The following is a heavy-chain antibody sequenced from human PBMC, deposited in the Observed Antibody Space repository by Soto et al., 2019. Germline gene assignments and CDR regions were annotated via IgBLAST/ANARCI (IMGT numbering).Heavy chain of an antibody. CDR3: AREVRIVGQSGATGSFDP. J-gene: IGHJ5*02. D-gene: IGHD2-2*01. CDR2: VIPILDIS. CDR1: GGTLSHYT. Sequence: HVQLVQSGPEVKKPGSSVMVSGTASGGTLSHYTISWLRQAPGQGLEYMGRVIPILDISNYAQKFQGRVTITADKSTNTAYMELSSLRSDDTAVYYCAREVRIVGQSGATGSFDPWGQGTQVTVSS. V-gene: IGHV1-69*08.